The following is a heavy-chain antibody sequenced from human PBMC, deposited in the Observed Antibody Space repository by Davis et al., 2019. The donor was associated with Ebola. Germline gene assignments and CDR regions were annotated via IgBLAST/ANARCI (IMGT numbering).Heavy chain of an antibody. CDR2: ISGSGGST. CDR3: AKTDCSGGSCYSVDY. D-gene: IGHD2-15*01. V-gene: IGHV3-23*01. Sequence: PGGSLRLSCAASVFTFSSYAMSWVRQAPGKGLEWVSAISGSGGSTYYADSVKGRFTISRDNSKNTLYLKMNSLRAEDTAVYYCAKTDCSGGSCYSVDYWGQGTLVTVSS. J-gene: IGHJ4*02. CDR1: VFTFSSYA.